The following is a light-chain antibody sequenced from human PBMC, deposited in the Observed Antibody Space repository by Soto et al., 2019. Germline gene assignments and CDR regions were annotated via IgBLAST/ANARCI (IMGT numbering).Light chain of an antibody. Sequence: QSVLTQPPSASRSPGQSVTISCTGTSSDVGGYSYVSWYQQHPGKAPKLMTYEVSRRPSGVPARFSGSKSGNTASLTVSGLQAEDEADYYCSSYAGSNKVIFGGGTKLTVL. CDR3: SSYAGSNKVI. CDR1: SSDVGGYSY. V-gene: IGLV2-8*02. CDR2: EVS. J-gene: IGLJ2*01.